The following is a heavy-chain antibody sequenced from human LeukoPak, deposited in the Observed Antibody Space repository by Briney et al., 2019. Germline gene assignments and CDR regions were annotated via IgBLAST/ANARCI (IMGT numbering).Heavy chain of an antibody. D-gene: IGHD3-9*01. CDR1: GFTFSSYW. Sequence: GGSLRLSCAASGFTFSSYWMHWVRQAPGKGLVWVSRINSDGSSTSYADSVKGRFTISRDNAKNTLYLQMNSLRAEDTAVYYCARGLTGLYYYYGMDVWGQGTTVTVSS. CDR2: INSDGSST. V-gene: IGHV3-74*01. J-gene: IGHJ6*02. CDR3: ARGLTGLYYYYGMDV.